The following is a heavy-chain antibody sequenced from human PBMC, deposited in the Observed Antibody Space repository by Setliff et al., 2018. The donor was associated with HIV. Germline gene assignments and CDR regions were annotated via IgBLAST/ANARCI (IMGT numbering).Heavy chain of an antibody. CDR3: ARDYYYDSSGYSGPGY. V-gene: IGHV3-7*03. J-gene: IGHJ4*02. Sequence: GESLRLSCAASGFTFSSYWMSWVRQAPGKGLEWVANIKQDGSEKYYVDSVKGRFTISRDNAKNSLYLQMNSLRAEDTAVYYCARDYYYDSSGYSGPGYWGQGTLVTVSS. CDR1: GFTFSSYW. D-gene: IGHD3-22*01. CDR2: IKQDGSEK.